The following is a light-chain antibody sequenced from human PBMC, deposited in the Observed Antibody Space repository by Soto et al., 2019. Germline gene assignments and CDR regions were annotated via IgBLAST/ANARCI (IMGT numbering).Light chain of an antibody. CDR2: GSS. CDR3: QQYSNWPPAIT. J-gene: IGKJ5*01. Sequence: EIVLTQSPANLSVSPGERATLSCRATETVSTNLAWFQRKAGQPPRLLIYGSSTRATGVPDRFSGSGSGKEFALIIRSLQSEDVAVYYGQQYSNWPPAITFGQGTRLEI. CDR1: ETVSTN. V-gene: IGKV3-15*01.